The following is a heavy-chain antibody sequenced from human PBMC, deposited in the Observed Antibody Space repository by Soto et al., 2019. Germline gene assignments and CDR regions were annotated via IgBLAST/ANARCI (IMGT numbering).Heavy chain of an antibody. CDR3: AKEDSRSWAEVSWYFDL. CDR2: ISGGADST. CDR1: GFTFRSYA. J-gene: IGHJ2*01. Sequence: GGSLRLSCEAFGFTFRSYAMNWVRQAPGKGLEWVSSISGGADSTYYADSVKGRFTISRDNSKNTLYLQMNSQRAEDTAVYYCAKEDSRSWAEVSWYFDLWGRRTLVTVSS. V-gene: IGHV3-23*01. D-gene: IGHD6-13*01.